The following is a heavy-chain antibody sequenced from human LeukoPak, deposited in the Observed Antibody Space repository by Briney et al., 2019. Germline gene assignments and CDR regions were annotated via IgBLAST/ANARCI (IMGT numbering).Heavy chain of an antibody. Sequence: GGSLRLSCITSGFNFRGYNMAWVRQAPGKGLEWLATTTRDGSGKEYVDSVRGRFTISRDNAKNSLYLQMNSLRAEDTAVYYCARDRESSSWFDYWGQGTLVTVSS. CDR2: TTRDGSGK. J-gene: IGHJ4*02. CDR1: GFNFRGYN. V-gene: IGHV3-7*01. CDR3: ARDRESSSWFDY. D-gene: IGHD6-13*01.